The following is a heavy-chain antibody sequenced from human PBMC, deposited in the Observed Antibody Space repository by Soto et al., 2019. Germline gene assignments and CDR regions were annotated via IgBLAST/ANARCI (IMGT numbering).Heavy chain of an antibody. D-gene: IGHD3-10*01. Sequence: ASVKVSCKASGYTFTSYYMHWVRQAPGQGLEWMGIINPSGGSTSYAQKFQGRVTMTRDTSTSTVYMELSSLRSEDTAVYYCARDHQGLSSLLWFGEPKWAFDYWGQGTLVTVS. CDR1: GYTFTSYY. V-gene: IGHV1-46*01. CDR3: ARDHQGLSSLLWFGEPKWAFDY. CDR2: INPSGGST. J-gene: IGHJ4*02.